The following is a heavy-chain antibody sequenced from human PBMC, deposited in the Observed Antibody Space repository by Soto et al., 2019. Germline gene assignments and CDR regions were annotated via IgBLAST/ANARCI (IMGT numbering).Heavy chain of an antibody. CDR3: ARGGGLIYRLGAFDR. V-gene: IGHV1-2*02. J-gene: IGHJ3*02. D-gene: IGHD2-8*01. CDR1: GYTFTGYY. CDR2: INPNSGGT. Sequence: ASVKVSCKASGYTFTGYYMHWVRQAPGQGLEWMGWINPNSGGTNYAQKFQGRVTMTRDTSISTAYMELSRLRSDDTAVYYRARGGGLIYRLGAFDRWGQGTMVT.